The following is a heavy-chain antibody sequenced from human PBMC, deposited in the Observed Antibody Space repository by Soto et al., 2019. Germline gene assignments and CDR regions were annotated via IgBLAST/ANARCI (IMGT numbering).Heavy chain of an antibody. Sequence: SATLSLTCTAAGGSIISYYWYWIRQPPGKGLEWIGYIYYSGSTNYNPSLKSRVTISVDTSKNQFSLKPSSVTAADTAVYYCARRYSYGYWFDHWGQGTLVTVSS. D-gene: IGHD5-18*01. J-gene: IGHJ5*02. CDR3: ARRYSYGYWFDH. V-gene: IGHV4-59*01. CDR2: IYYSGST. CDR1: GGSIISYY.